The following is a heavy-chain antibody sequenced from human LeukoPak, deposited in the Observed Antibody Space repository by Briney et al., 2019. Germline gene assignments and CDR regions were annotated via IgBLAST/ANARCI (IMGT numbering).Heavy chain of an antibody. D-gene: IGHD3-22*01. Sequence: GGSLRLSCAASGFTFSSYAMSWVRQAPGKGLEWVSSISSSSYIYYADSVKGRFTISRDNAKNSLYLQMNSLRAEDTAVYYCARDTGAYYDSGGLDYWGQGTLVTVSS. J-gene: IGHJ4*02. CDR2: ISSSSYI. CDR3: ARDTGAYYDSGGLDY. V-gene: IGHV3-21*01. CDR1: GFTFSSYA.